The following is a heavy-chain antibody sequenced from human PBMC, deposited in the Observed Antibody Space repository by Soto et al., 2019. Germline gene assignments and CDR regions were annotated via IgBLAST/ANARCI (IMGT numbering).Heavy chain of an antibody. CDR2: IYYSGNT. Sequence: SETLSLTCTVSGGSISSYYWSWIRQPPGKGLEWIGYIYYSGNTNYNPSLKSRVTISVDTSKNQFSLKFNSLVAADTAVYYCARRLGTRPFAPWGQGIPVTVSS. J-gene: IGHJ5*02. CDR1: GGSISSYY. V-gene: IGHV4-59*12. CDR3: ARRLGTRPFAP. D-gene: IGHD1-1*01.